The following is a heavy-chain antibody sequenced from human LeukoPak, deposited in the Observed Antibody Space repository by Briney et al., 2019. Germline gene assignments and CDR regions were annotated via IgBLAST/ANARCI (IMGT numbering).Heavy chain of an antibody. J-gene: IGHJ5*02. Sequence: QAGGSLRLSCTASGLSISGYWMHWVRQAPGKGLVWLSRINSDGSGTDYADSVKGRFTVSRDNGKNTVYLRMSSLRAEGTAVYYCARDPYILDAAWGQGTLVTVSS. CDR3: ARDPYILDAA. CDR1: GLSISGYW. CDR2: INSDGSGT. D-gene: IGHD3-16*01. V-gene: IGHV3-74*01.